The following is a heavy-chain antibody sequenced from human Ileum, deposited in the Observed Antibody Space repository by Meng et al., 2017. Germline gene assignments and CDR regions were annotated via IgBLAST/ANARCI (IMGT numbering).Heavy chain of an antibody. CDR3: ARSGFITMLRGVPPFFDY. J-gene: IGHJ4*02. CDR2: IYYSGST. CDR1: GGSISRSSYY. Sequence: SETLSLTCIVSGGSISRSSYYWGWIRQPPGKGLEWIGSIYYSGSTYYYPSLKSRFTMSVHTSRNQFSLKLRSVTAADTAVYYCARSGFITMLRGVPPFFDYWGQGMLVTVSS. V-gene: IGHV4-39*07. D-gene: IGHD3-10*01.